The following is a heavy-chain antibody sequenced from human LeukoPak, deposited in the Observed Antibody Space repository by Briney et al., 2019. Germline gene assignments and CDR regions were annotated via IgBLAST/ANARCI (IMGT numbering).Heavy chain of an antibody. CDR1: GFTFSSYG. CDR3: ARSRDTGGHFDY. J-gene: IGHJ4*02. Sequence: PGGSLRLSCAASGFTFSSYGMHWVRQAPGKGLEWVAVISYDGSNKYYADSVKGRFTISRDNSKNTLYLQMNSLRAEDTGVYYCARSRDTGGHFDYWDQGTLVTVS. CDR2: ISYDGSNK. V-gene: IGHV3-30*03. D-gene: IGHD1-26*01.